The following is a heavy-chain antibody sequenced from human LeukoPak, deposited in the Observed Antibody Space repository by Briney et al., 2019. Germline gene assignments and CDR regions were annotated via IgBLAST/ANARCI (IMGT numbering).Heavy chain of an antibody. J-gene: IGHJ4*02. Sequence: SEILSLTCAVSGGSISSGGYYWSWIRQPPGQGLEWIGYIYDSGTSYYNPSLKSRVTISVDRSMNQFSLKLSSVTAADTAVYYCARYGGSGTYFFDYWGQGTLVTVSS. V-gene: IGHV4-30-2*01. D-gene: IGHD3-10*01. CDR3: ARYGGSGTYFFDY. CDR2: IYDSGTS. CDR1: GGSISSGGYY.